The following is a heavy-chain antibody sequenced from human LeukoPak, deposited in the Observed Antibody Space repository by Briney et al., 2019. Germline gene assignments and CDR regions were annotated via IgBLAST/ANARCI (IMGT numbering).Heavy chain of an antibody. CDR1: GYTFTGYY. D-gene: IGHD3-22*01. CDR2: INPNSGGT. J-gene: IGHJ6*03. V-gene: IGHV1-2*06. Sequence: ASVKVSCKASGYTFTGYYMHWVRQAPGQGLEWMGRINPNSGGTNYAQKFQGRVTMTRDTSISTAYMELSRLRSDDTAVYYCASCYYDSSGYLYYYYMDVWGKGTTVTVSS. CDR3: ASCYYDSSGYLYYYYMDV.